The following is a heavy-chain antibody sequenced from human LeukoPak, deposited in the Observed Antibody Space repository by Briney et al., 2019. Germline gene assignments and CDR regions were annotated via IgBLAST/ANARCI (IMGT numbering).Heavy chain of an antibody. CDR2: IKSKTDGGTT. CDR3: TTGLIAARGI. J-gene: IGHJ3*02. V-gene: IGHV3-15*01. D-gene: IGHD5-12*01. CDR1: GFTFSSYA. Sequence: GGSLRLSCVASGFTFSSYAMSWVRQAPGKGLEWVGRIKSKTDGGTTDYAAPVKGRFTISRDDSKNTLYLQMNSLKTEDTAVYYCTTGLIAARGIWGQGTMVTVSS.